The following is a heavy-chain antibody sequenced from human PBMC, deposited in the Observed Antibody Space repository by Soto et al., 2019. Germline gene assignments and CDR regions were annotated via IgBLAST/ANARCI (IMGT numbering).Heavy chain of an antibody. Sequence: QVQLQESGPGLVKPSQTLSLTCTVSGGSISSGGYYWSWIRQHPGKGLEWIGYIYYSGSTYYNPSLKSRVTISVDTSKNQCSLKLSSVTAADTAVYYCATEGFENPNWFDPWGQGTLVTVSS. CDR1: GGSISSGGYY. CDR3: ATEGFENPNWFDP. CDR2: IYYSGST. V-gene: IGHV4-31*03. D-gene: IGHD3-10*01. J-gene: IGHJ5*02.